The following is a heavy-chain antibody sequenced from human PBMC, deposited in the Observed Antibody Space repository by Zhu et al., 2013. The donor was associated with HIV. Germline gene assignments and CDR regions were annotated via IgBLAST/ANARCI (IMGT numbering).Heavy chain of an antibody. J-gene: IGHJ4*02. V-gene: IGHV3-48*03. Sequence: EVQLLESGGGLVHPGGSLRLSCAASGFTFSAYEMNWVRQAPGKGLEWVSYISSSSSTIYYADSVKGRFTISRDNAKNSLYLQMNSLRAEDTAVYYCARDLYGGWTYYFDYWGQGTLVTVSS. CDR1: GFTFSAYE. D-gene: IGHD6-19*01. CDR2: ISSSSSTI. CDR3: ARDLYGGWTYYFDY.